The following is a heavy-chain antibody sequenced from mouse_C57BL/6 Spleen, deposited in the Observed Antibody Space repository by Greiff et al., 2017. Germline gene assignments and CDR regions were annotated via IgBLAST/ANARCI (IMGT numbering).Heavy chain of an antibody. CDR1: GYSITSGYY. V-gene: IGHV3-6*01. CDR3: AREELGHFDV. Sequence: EVKLMESGPGLVKPSQSLSLTCSVTGYSITSGYYWNWIRQFPGNKLEWMGYISYDGSNNYNPSLQNRISITRDTSKNQFFLKLNSVTTEDTATYYCAREELGHFDVWGTGTTVTVSS. CDR2: ISYDGSN. D-gene: IGHD4-1*01. J-gene: IGHJ1*03.